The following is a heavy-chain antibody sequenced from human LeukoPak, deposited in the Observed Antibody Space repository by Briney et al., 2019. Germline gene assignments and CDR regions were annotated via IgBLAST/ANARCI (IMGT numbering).Heavy chain of an antibody. J-gene: IGHJ4*02. CDR3: AKDTGAYYYDSSGNQKFDY. V-gene: IGHV3-23*01. Sequence: GGPLRLSCAASGFTFSNYAMSWVRQAPGKGLEWVSGISISGRNTYYADPVKGRFTISRDNSKNTLYLQMNSLRAEDTAVYYCAKDTGAYYYDSSGNQKFDYWGQGTLVTVSS. CDR2: ISISGRNT. D-gene: IGHD3-22*01. CDR1: GFTFSNYA.